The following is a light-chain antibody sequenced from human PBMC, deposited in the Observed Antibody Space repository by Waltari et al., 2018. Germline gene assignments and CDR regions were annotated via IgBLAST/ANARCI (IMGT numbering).Light chain of an antibody. V-gene: IGKV3-15*01. CDR1: QSIGSN. CDR3: QQYDGWPPAWT. J-gene: IGKJ1*01. CDR2: GAS. Sequence: DIVMTQSPATLSVSPGNRATLPCRASQSIGSNLAWYQQNPGQPPRLLIYGASTRATGVPARFSGSGSGTGFTLTISSLQSEDFAVYYCQQYDGWPPAWTFGQGTTVEIK.